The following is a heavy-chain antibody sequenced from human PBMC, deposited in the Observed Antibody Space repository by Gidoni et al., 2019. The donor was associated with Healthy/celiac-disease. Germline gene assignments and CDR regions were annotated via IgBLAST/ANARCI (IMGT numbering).Heavy chain of an antibody. CDR2: IYSGGST. CDR3: ARDSLPDDYGDYYYGMDV. V-gene: IGHV3-53*01. J-gene: IGHJ6*02. D-gene: IGHD4-17*01. Sequence: LEWVSVIYSGGSTYYADSVKGRFTISRDNSKNTLYLQMNSLRAEDTAVYYCARDSLPDDYGDYYYGMDVWGQGTTVTVSS.